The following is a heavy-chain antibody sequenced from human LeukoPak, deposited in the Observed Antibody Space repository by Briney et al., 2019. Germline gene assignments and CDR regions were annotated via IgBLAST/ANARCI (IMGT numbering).Heavy chain of an antibody. D-gene: IGHD6-13*01. CDR3: ASTTYSSSWYALNYYYYYYMDV. CDR1: GGYISSTTYY. J-gene: IGHJ6*03. Sequence: PSDTLSLTCIISGGYISSTTYYWGWIRQPPGKGLEWIGTLYYSGSTYYNPSLKSRVTISVDTSKNQFSLKLSSVTAADTAVYYCASTTYSSSWYALNYYYYYYMDVWGKGTTVTISS. CDR2: LYYSGST. V-gene: IGHV4-39*01.